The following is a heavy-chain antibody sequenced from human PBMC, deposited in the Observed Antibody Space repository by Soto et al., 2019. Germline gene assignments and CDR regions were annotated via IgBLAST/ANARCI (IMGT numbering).Heavy chain of an antibody. Sequence: EVQLLESGGGLVQPGGSLRLSCATSGFTLSNYAMNWVRQSPGKGLEWVSSISASGDSTYYPESVKGRFTVSRDNSKNTLYLQIDSLRAEDTAVYYCAKGGSLTGYFPYDYWGQGALVTVSS. D-gene: IGHD3-9*01. V-gene: IGHV3-23*01. CDR1: GFTLSNYA. CDR3: AKGGSLTGYFPYDY. CDR2: ISASGDST. J-gene: IGHJ4*02.